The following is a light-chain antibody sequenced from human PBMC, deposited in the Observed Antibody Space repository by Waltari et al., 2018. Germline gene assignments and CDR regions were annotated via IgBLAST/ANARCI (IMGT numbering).Light chain of an antibody. Sequence: EIVLTQSSGTLSLFLGERATLSCRASQSVSRALAWYQQKPGKAPRLLIYGASTRATGIPDRFSGSGSGTDFSLTISRLEPDDFAVYYCQHYLRLPVTFGQGTTVEI. CDR3: QHYLRLPVT. CDR1: QSVSRA. J-gene: IGKJ1*01. V-gene: IGKV3-20*01. CDR2: GAS.